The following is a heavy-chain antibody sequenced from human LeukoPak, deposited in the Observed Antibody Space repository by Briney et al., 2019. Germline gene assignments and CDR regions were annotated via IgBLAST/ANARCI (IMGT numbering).Heavy chain of an antibody. CDR1: GGSISGGSYY. D-gene: IGHD3-22*01. CDR3: ARSSSLLLQGYYLDY. CDR2: IYTSGST. Sequence: SETLSLTCTVSGGSISGGSYYWSWIRQPAGKGLEWIGRIYTSGSTNYNPSLKSRVTISVDTSKNQFSLKLSSVTAADTAVYYCARSSSLLLQGYYLDYWGQGTLVTVSS. V-gene: IGHV4-61*02. J-gene: IGHJ4*02.